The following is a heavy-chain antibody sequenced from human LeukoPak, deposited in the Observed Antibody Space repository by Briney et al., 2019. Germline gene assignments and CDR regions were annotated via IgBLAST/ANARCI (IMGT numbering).Heavy chain of an antibody. Sequence: PSETLSLMCAVYGESFYRYYWIWIRHPPGKGLEWFAEINHSGSTSYNPSLMSRVTISGDTSRNQFSLKLSSVTAADTAVYYCARGFPYSGALWGQGTLVTVSS. D-gene: IGHD1-26*01. V-gene: IGHV4-34*01. CDR2: INHSGST. J-gene: IGHJ4*02. CDR1: GESFYRYY. CDR3: ARGFPYSGAL.